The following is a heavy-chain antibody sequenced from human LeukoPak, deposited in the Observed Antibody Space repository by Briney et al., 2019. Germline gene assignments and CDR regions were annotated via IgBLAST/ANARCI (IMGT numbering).Heavy chain of an antibody. CDR3: AREGFWSGSQYYYYGMDV. J-gene: IGHJ6*02. CDR2: ISRSGGST. V-gene: IGHV3-23*01. CDR1: GFTFSSYA. Sequence: GGPLRLSCAASGFTFSSYAMSWVRQAPGKGLEWVSAISRSGGSTYYADSVKGRFTISRDNSKNTLDLQMNSLRAEDTAVYYCAREGFWSGSQYYYYGMDVWGQGTTVTLS. D-gene: IGHD3-3*01.